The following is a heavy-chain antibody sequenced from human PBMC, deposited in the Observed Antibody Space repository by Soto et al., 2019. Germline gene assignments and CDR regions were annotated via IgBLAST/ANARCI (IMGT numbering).Heavy chain of an antibody. Sequence: QVQLVESGGGVVQPGRSLRLSCAASGFTFSSYGMHWVRQAPGKGLEWVAVIWYDGSNKYYADSVKGRFTISRDNSKNTLYLQMSSLRAEDTAVYYCAGGVDVAFDIWGQGTMVTVSS. CDR3: AGGVDVAFDI. V-gene: IGHV3-33*01. CDR1: GFTFSSYG. CDR2: IWYDGSNK. J-gene: IGHJ3*02. D-gene: IGHD5-12*01.